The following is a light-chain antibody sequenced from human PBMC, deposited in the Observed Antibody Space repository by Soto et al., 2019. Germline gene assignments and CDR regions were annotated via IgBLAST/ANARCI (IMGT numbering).Light chain of an antibody. CDR3: LQYSTYSRT. V-gene: IGKV1-5*03. J-gene: IGKJ1*01. Sequence: DIQMTQSPSTLSASVEDSVTITCRASQSISSWLAWYQQKPGKAPKLLIYKASSLERGVPSRFSCSGSGTEFTLTISSLQPDDFATYYCLQYSTYSRTFGQGTKVEIK. CDR1: QSISSW. CDR2: KAS.